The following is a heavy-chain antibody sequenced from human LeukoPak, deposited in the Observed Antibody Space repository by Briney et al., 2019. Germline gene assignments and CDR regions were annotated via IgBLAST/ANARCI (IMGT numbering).Heavy chain of an antibody. J-gene: IGHJ6*04. Sequence: GGSLRLSCVVSGFPLSNSWMYWVRQAPGKGLEGVANIKEDGSGISYVDSVKGRFIISRDNAMNSLYLQMNSLRVEDTAVYFCAGGNSIDVWGKGTAVTVSS. V-gene: IGHV3-7*03. D-gene: IGHD3-16*01. CDR3: AGGNSIDV. CDR1: GFPLSNSW. CDR2: IKEDGSGI.